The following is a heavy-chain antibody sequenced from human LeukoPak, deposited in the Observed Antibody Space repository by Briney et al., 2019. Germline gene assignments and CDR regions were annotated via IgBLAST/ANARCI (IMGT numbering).Heavy chain of an antibody. J-gene: IGHJ4*02. CDR3: ASSGSLDY. CDR2: ISSSSSTI. V-gene: IGHV3-48*01. CDR1: GLTFSSYS. Sequence: GGSLRLSCAASGLTFSSYSMNWYRQAPGKGLEWVSYISSSSSTIYYADSVKGRFTISRDNAKNSLYLQMNSLRAEDTAVYYCASSGSLDYWGQGTLVTVSS. D-gene: IGHD3-10*01.